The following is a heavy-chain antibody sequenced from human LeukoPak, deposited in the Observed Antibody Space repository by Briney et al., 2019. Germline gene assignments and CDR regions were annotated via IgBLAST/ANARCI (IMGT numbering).Heavy chain of an antibody. Sequence: PGGSLRLSCAASGFTFSSYAMSWVRQAPGKGLEWVSAISGSGGSTYCADSVKGRFTISRDNSKNTLYLQMNSLRAEDTAVYYCAKPHLLWFGDYGMDVWGQGTTVTVSS. CDR1: GFTFSSYA. D-gene: IGHD3-10*01. J-gene: IGHJ6*02. CDR2: ISGSGGST. CDR3: AKPHLLWFGDYGMDV. V-gene: IGHV3-23*01.